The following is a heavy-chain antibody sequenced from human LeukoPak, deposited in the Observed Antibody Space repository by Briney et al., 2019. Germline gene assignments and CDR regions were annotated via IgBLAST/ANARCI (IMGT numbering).Heavy chain of an antibody. CDR1: GYTFTGYY. D-gene: IGHD1-26*01. Sequence: ASVKVSCKASGYTFTGYYMHWVRQAPGQGLEWMGWINPNSGGTNYAQKFQGRVTMTRDTSISTAYMELSRLRSDDTAVYYCARGPHTSIVGAGYYFDYWGQGTLVTVSS. V-gene: IGHV1-2*02. J-gene: IGHJ4*02. CDR3: ARGPHTSIVGAGYYFDY. CDR2: INPNSGGT.